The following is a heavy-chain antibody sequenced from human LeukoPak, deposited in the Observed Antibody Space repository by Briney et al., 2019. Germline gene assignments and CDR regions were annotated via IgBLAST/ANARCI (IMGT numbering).Heavy chain of an antibody. CDR1: GYTFTSYY. D-gene: IGHD2-2*02. J-gene: IGHJ5*02. V-gene: IGHV1-46*01. CDR2: INRSGGST. Sequence: GASVKVSCKASGYTFTSYYMHWVRQAPGQGLEWMGIINRSGGSTSYAQKFQGRVTMTRDTSTSTVYMELSSLRSEDTAVYYCARAPIGGIVVVPAAIPTTGFDPWGQGTLVTVSS. CDR3: ARAPIGGIVVVPAAIPTTGFDP.